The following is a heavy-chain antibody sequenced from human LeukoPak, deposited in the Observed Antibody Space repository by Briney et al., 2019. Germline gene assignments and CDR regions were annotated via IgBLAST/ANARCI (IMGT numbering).Heavy chain of an antibody. CDR3: ARALGGYYDYVWGSYRYDY. Sequence: SETLSLTCTVSGGSISSYYWGWIRQPPGKGLEWIGSMYYSGSTYYNPSPKSRVTISINTSKNRFSLKLTSVTAADTAVYYCARALGGYYDYVWGSYRYDYWGQGTLVTVSS. CDR2: MYYSGST. D-gene: IGHD3-16*02. CDR1: GGSISSYY. V-gene: IGHV4-39*07. J-gene: IGHJ4*02.